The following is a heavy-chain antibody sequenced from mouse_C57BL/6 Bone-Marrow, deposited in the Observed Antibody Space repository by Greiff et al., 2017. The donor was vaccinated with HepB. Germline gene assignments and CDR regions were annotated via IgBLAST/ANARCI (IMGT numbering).Heavy chain of an antibody. CDR2: IDPETGGT. V-gene: IGHV1-15*01. J-gene: IGHJ4*01. CDR1: GYTFTDYE. CDR3: TRQLHYYAMDY. D-gene: IGHD4-1*02. Sequence: QVQLQQSGAELVRPGASVTLSCKASGYTFTDYEMHWVKQTPVHGLEWIGAIDPETGGTAYNQKFKGKAILTADKSSSTAYMELRSLTSEDSAVYYCTRQLHYYAMDYWGQGTSVTVSS.